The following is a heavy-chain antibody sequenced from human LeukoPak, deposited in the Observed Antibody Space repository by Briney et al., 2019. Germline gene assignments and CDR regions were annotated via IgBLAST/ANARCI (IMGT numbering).Heavy chain of an antibody. V-gene: IGHV3-21*01. CDR1: GFTFSSYS. CDR3: ARDGHGDYGNDAFDI. J-gene: IGHJ3*02. D-gene: IGHD4-17*01. Sequence: GGSLRLSCAASGFTFSSYSMNCVRQAPGKGLEWVSSISSSSSYIYYADSVKGRFTISRDNAKNSLYLQMNSLRAEDTAVYYCARDGHGDYGNDAFDIWGQGTMVTVSS. CDR2: ISSSSSYI.